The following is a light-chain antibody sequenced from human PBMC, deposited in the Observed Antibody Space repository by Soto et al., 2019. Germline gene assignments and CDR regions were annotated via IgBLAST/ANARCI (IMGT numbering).Light chain of an antibody. CDR1: QSVSSSY. J-gene: IGKJ5*01. CDR3: QQYGSSPPEIT. V-gene: IGKV3-20*01. Sequence: EIALTQSTGTLYLSPGERATLSCRASQSVSSSYLAWYQQKPGQAPRLLIYGASSRATGIPDRFSGSGSGTDFTLTISRLEPEDFAVYYCQQYGSSPPEITFGHGTRLAIK. CDR2: GAS.